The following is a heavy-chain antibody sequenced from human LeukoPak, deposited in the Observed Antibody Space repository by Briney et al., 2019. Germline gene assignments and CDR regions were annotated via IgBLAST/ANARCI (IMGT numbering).Heavy chain of an antibody. D-gene: IGHD2/OR15-2a*01. J-gene: IGHJ4*02. V-gene: IGHV3-7*01. CDR2: IKQDGGEK. Sequence: GGSLRLSCAASGFTFSSCWMSWVRQAPGKGLEWVANIKQDGGEKYYVDSVQGRFTISRDNAKNSLYLQMNSLRAEDTAVYYCAKAGGSMRNFFDYWGQGTLVTVSS. CDR1: GFTFSSCW. CDR3: AKAGGSMRNFFDY.